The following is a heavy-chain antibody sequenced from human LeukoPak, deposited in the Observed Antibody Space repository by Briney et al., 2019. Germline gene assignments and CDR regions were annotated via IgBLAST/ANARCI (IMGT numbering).Heavy chain of an antibody. J-gene: IGHJ4*02. V-gene: IGHV3-74*01. Sequence: PGGTLRLSCAASGFTFSSYWMHWVRQAPGKGLVWVSRIKSDGSTTTYADSVKGRFTISRDNANNTLYLQMNSLRAEDTAVYYCARVVDTHFDYWGQGTLVTVSS. CDR3: ARVVDTHFDY. CDR1: GFTFSSYW. CDR2: IKSDGSTT. D-gene: IGHD5-18*01.